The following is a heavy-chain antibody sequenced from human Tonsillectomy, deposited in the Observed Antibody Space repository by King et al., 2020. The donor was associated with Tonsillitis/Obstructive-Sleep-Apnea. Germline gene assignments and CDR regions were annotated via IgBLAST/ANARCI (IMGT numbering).Heavy chain of an antibody. D-gene: IGHD3-3*01. CDR3: AREGRITIFGVGYYFDY. J-gene: IGHJ4*02. CDR2: IYYSGST. CDR1: GGSISSYY. V-gene: IGHV4-59*01. Sequence: VQLQESGPGLVKPSETLSLTCTVSGGSISSYYWSWIRQPPGKGLEWIGYIYYSGSTNYNPSLKSRVTISVDTSKNQFSLKLSSVTAADTAVYYCAREGRITIFGVGYYFDYWGQGTRGTVSS.